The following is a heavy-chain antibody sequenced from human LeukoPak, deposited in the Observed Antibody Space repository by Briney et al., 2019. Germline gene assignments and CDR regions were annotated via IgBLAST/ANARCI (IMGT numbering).Heavy chain of an antibody. J-gene: IGHJ5*02. CDR1: GGSISSGDYY. V-gene: IGHV4-30-4*08. CDR3: ARDLYRDSLPVSWFDP. CDR2: IYYSGST. Sequence: PSQTLSLTCTVSGGSISSGDYYWSWIRQPPGKGLEWIGYIYYSGSTYYNPSLKSRVTISVDTSKNQFSLKLSSVTAADTAVYYCARDLYRDSLPVSWFDPWGQGTLVTVSS. D-gene: IGHD4-11*01.